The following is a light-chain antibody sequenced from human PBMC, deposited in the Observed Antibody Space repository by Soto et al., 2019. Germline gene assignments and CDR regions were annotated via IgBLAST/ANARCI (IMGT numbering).Light chain of an antibody. CDR2: GAS. CDR1: QSVSSSY. V-gene: IGKV3-20*01. J-gene: IGKJ5*01. Sequence: EIVLTQSPGTLSLSPGERATLSCRASQSVSSSYLAWYQQKPGPAPRHLIYGASSRATGIPDRFSGSGSGTDFTLTISSLEPEDLAVYYCQQYGSSPSITFAQGTRLEIK. CDR3: QQYGSSPSIT.